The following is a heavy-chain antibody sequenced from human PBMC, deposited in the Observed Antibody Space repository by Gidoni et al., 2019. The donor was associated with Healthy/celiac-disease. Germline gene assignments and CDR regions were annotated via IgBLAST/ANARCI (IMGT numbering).Heavy chain of an antibody. J-gene: IGHJ4*02. CDR2: INSDASTT. CDR1: GFPFSSYW. D-gene: IGHD5-18*01. CDR3: ATSGGFSNGYLRM. V-gene: IGHV3-74*03. Sequence: EVQLVESGGGVIQPGGSVRLSCAAFGFPFSSYWMNWVRQVPGKGLVGVSRINSDASTTTYADSVKGRFTISRDNAKNTLYLQMNGLRTDDTAVYYCATSGGFSNGYLRMWGQGTLVTVSS.